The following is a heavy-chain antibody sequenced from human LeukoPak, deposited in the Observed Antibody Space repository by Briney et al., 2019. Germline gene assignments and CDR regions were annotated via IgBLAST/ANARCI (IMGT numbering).Heavy chain of an antibody. CDR2: IYPDDSDT. V-gene: IGHV5-51*01. Sequence: GESRKISCEGSGYSFTNYWIGWVRQMPGKGLEWMGIIYPDDSDTRYSPSFQGQVTISADKSIGTAYLQWSSLKASDTAMYYCAIGGDSSTSCYRCFNYWGQGTLVTVSS. D-gene: IGHD2-2*01. CDR3: AIGGDSSTSCYRCFNY. CDR1: GYSFTNYW. J-gene: IGHJ4*02.